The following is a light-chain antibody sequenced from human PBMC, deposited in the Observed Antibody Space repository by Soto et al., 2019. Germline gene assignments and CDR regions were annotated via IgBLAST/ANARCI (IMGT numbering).Light chain of an antibody. CDR1: QSLLHKNGNNY. Sequence: DIVMTQSPLSLPVTPGEAASISCRSSQSLLHKNGNNYFNWYLQKPGQSPQLLIYMDSKRASGVPDRFSGSGSGTYFTLKISRVEAEDAGVYYCMQALQTPRTFGQGTKVEIK. V-gene: IGKV2-28*01. J-gene: IGKJ1*01. CDR2: MDS. CDR3: MQALQTPRT.